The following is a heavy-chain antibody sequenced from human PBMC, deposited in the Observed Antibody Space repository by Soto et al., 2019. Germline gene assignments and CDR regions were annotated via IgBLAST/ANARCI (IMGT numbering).Heavy chain of an antibody. CDR1: GGSISSYY. V-gene: IGHV4-59*01. D-gene: IGHD3-22*01. CDR3: ARDVYYYDSSGYYYRAFDI. Sequence: SETLSLTCTVSGGSISSYYWSWIRQPPGKGLEWIGYIYYSGSTNYNPSLKSRVTISVDTSKNQFSLKLSSVTAADTAVYYCARDVYYYDSSGYYYRAFDIWGQGTMVTVSS. J-gene: IGHJ3*02. CDR2: IYYSGST.